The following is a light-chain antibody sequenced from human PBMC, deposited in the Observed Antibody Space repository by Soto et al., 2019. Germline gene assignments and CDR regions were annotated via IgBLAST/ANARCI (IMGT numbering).Light chain of an antibody. CDR1: QSVSSSY. CDR2: AAS. V-gene: IGKV3-20*01. J-gene: IGKJ1*01. Sequence: EIVLTQSPGTLSLSPGERATLSCRASQSVSSSYLAWYQQKAGQDPRILIFAASSRATGIPDKFSGSGSGTDFTLTISSLEPDDFAVYYCQHYGSPPWTFGQGTKVDIK. CDR3: QHYGSPPWT.